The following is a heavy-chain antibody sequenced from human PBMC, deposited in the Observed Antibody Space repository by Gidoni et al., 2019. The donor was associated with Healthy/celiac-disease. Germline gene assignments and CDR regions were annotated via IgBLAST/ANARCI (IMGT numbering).Heavy chain of an antibody. CDR2: ISGSGGST. Sequence: EVQLLESGGGLVQPGGSLRRSCAASGVTFSSYAMSWVRQAPGKGLEWVSAISGSGGSTYYAASVKGRFTISRDNSKNTLYLQMNSLRAEDTAVYYCANSSGWYNWFDPWGQGTLVTVSS. J-gene: IGHJ5*02. CDR1: GVTFSSYA. CDR3: ANSSGWYNWFDP. V-gene: IGHV3-23*01. D-gene: IGHD6-19*01.